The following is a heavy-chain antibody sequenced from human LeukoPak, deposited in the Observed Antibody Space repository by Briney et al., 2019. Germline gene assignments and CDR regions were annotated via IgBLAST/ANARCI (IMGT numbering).Heavy chain of an antibody. CDR3: ARASSTVVHYYYYYMDV. Sequence: ASVKVSCKASGYTFTGYYMHWVRQAPGQGLEWMGWINPNSGGTNYAQKFQGRVTMTRDTSISTAYMELSRLRSDDTAVYYCARASSTVVHYYYYYMDVWGKGTTVTVSS. CDR1: GYTFTGYY. J-gene: IGHJ6*03. D-gene: IGHD4-23*01. V-gene: IGHV1-2*02. CDR2: INPNSGGT.